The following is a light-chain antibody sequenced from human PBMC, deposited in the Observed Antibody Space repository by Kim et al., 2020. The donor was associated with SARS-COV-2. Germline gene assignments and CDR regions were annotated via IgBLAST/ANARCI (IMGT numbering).Light chain of an antibody. V-gene: IGKV3-20*01. CDR1: QSVRDNY. J-gene: IGKJ1*01. CDR3: QQYGYSWT. Sequence: IVLTQSPRTLSLSPGERATLSCRASQSVRDNYLAWYQHRPGQVPRVLIYEASNRATGIPDRFSGSGSGTDFTLTISRLEPEDFADYYCQQYGYSWTFAQGTKVDIK. CDR2: EAS.